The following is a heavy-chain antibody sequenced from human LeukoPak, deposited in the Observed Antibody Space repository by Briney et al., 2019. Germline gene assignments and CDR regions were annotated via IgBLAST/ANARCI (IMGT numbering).Heavy chain of an antibody. Sequence: PSETLSLTCTVSGGSMNSGSYYWSWIRQSAGKGLEWIGRIYSSGSTNYSPSLQSRVTISVDTSKNQFSLNLSSVTAADTAVYYCARYREVGATVDYWGQGTLVTVSS. D-gene: IGHD1-26*01. J-gene: IGHJ4*02. CDR1: GGSMNSGSYY. CDR2: IYSSGST. CDR3: ARYREVGATVDY. V-gene: IGHV4-61*02.